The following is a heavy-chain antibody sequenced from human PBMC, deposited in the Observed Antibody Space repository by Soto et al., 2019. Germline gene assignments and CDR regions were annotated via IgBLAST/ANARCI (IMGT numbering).Heavy chain of an antibody. CDR1: GGSIRNVY. V-gene: IGHV4-59*01. CDR2: IFHSGNA. J-gene: IGHJ4*01. Sequence: ASETLSLTCNVSGGSIRNVYWSWIRQPPGKGLEWIGFIFHSGNAKYNPSLKSRVTISVDTSKNQFSLSLDSVTAADTAVYFCARAHAPTLPFDYWGQGTLVTVSS. D-gene: IGHD2-2*01. CDR3: ARAHAPTLPFDY.